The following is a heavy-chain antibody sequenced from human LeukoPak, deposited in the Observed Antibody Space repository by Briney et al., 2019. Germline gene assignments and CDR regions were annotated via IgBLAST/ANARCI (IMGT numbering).Heavy chain of an antibody. D-gene: IGHD3-9*01. CDR2: IYHSGST. CDR1: GYSISSGYY. Sequence: SETLSLTCTVSGYSISSGYYWGWIRQPPGKGLEWIGSIYHSGSTYYNPSLESRVTISVDTSKNQFSLKLSSVTAADTAVYYCARDIYDILTGYYWWGQGTLVTVSS. J-gene: IGHJ4*02. V-gene: IGHV4-38-2*02. CDR3: ARDIYDILTGYYW.